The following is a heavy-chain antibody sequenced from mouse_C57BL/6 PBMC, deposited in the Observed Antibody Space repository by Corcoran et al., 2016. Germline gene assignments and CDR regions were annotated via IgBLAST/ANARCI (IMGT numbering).Heavy chain of an antibody. J-gene: IGHJ4*01. D-gene: IGHD3-2*02. CDR3: ARWHLRLRNYAMDY. Sequence: EVQLQQSGPELVKPGASVKISCKASGYTFTDYYMNWVKQSHGKSLEWIGDINPNNGGTSYNQKFKGKATLTVDKSSSTAYMELRSLTSEDSAVYYCARWHLRLRNYAMDYWGQGTSVTVSS. V-gene: IGHV1-26*01. CDR2: INPNNGGT. CDR1: GYTFTDYY.